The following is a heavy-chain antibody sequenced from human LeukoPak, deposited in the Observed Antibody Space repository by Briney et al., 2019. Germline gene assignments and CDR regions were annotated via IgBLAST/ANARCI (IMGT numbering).Heavy chain of an antibody. V-gene: IGHV4-34*01. D-gene: IGHD6-13*01. J-gene: IGHJ5*02. CDR3: AVSAAGLFDP. Sequence: SETLSLTCAVYGESFSGYYLTWIRQPPEKGLEWIGEINRSGSTNYNPSLKSRVTISVDTSKNQFSLNLSSVTAADTAVYYCAVSAAGLFDPWGQGTLVTVSS. CDR2: INRSGST. CDR1: GESFSGYY.